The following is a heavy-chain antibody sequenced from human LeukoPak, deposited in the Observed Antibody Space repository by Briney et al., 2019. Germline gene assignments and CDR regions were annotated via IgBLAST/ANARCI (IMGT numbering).Heavy chain of an antibody. CDR2: IWYDGSNE. D-gene: IGHD6-13*01. Sequence: PGRSLRLSCAVSGFTFRNAGMNWVRQAPGKGLEWVAIIWYDGSNEYYGDSVKGRFIISRDDSRNTLYLQMNSLRAEDTAVYFCGRAGGAYSTSWIDYWGQGALVTVSS. CDR1: GFTFRNAG. CDR3: GRAGGAYSTSWIDY. V-gene: IGHV3-33*01. J-gene: IGHJ4*02.